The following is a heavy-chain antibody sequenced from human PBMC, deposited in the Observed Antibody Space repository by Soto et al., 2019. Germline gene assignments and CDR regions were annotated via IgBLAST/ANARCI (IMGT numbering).Heavy chain of an antibody. CDR1: GYTFTSYG. Sequence: GASVKVSCKASGYTFTSYGISWVRQAPGQGLEWMGWISAYNGNTNYAQKLQGRVTMTTDTSTSTAYMELRSLRSDDTAVYYCARGMVRGVIITPLQWFDPWGQGTLVTVSS. CDR3: ARGMVRGVIITPLQWFDP. V-gene: IGHV1-18*01. CDR2: ISAYNGNT. J-gene: IGHJ5*02. D-gene: IGHD3-10*01.